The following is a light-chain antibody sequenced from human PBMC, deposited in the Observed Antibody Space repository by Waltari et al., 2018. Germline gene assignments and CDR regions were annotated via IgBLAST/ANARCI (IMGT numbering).Light chain of an antibody. CDR1: SSAVGGYNY. CDR3: SSYTGSSVVV. V-gene: IGLV2-14*03. CDR2: DVS. J-gene: IGLJ2*01. Sequence: QSALTQPASVSGSPGQSITISCTGTSSAVGGYNYVSWYQQHPGKAPKLMIYDVSNRPSGVSNRFSGSKSGNTASLTISGLQAEDEADYYCSSYTGSSVVVFGGGTKLTVL.